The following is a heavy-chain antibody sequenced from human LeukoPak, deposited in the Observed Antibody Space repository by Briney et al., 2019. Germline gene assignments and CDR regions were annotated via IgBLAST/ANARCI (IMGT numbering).Heavy chain of an antibody. CDR3: ARRMGATPVGNAFDI. CDR1: GFTFSNYA. Sequence: GGSLRLSCAASGFTFSNYAMHWVRQAPGKGLEWMAIISYDGSNKDCADSVKGRFTISRDNSKNTLYLQVNGLRTEDTAVYYCARRMGATPVGNAFDIWDQGTMVTVSS. D-gene: IGHD1-26*01. CDR2: ISYDGSNK. J-gene: IGHJ3*02. V-gene: IGHV3-30-3*01.